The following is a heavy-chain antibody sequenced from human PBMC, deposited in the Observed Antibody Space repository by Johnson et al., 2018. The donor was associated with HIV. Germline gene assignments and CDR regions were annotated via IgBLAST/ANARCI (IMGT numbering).Heavy chain of an antibody. D-gene: IGHD5-12*01. CDR3: AKEPRPGIVATDDAFDI. CDR2: ISYDGSNK. J-gene: IGHJ3*02. Sequence: QVQLVESGGGLVQPGGSLRLSCAASGFTFSSYAMHWVRQAPGKGLEWVAVISYDGSNKYYADTVKGRFTISRDNSKNTLYLLMSSLSDEDTVVYYCAKEPRPGIVATDDAFDIWGQGTMVTVSS. CDR1: GFTFSSYA. V-gene: IGHV3-30*18.